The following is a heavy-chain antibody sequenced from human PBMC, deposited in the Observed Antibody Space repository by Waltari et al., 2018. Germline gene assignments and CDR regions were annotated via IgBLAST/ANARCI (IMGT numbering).Heavy chain of an antibody. J-gene: IGHJ4*02. Sequence: EVQLVESGGGLVQPGGSLRLSCAASGFTFSSYDMHWVRQATGKGLEWVSAIGTAGDTYYPGSVKGRFTISRENAKNSLYLQMNSLRAGDTAVYYCARSYVGATGFDYWGQGTLVTVSS. CDR3: ARSYVGATGFDY. CDR2: IGTAGDT. V-gene: IGHV3-13*01. CDR1: GFTFSSYD. D-gene: IGHD1-26*01.